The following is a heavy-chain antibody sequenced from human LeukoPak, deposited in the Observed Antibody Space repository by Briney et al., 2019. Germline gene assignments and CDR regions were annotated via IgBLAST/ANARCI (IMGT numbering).Heavy chain of an antibody. CDR2: IYYGGST. D-gene: IGHD1-1*01. J-gene: IGHJ4*02. V-gene: IGHV4-30-2*01. CDR1: SSSIGSGDYS. Sequence: SQTLSLTCAVSSSSIGSGDYSWSWIRQPPGKGLEWIAYIYYGGSTYYNPSLMSRITTSIDRSKNQISLKLSSVAAADTAVYYCAREKWNHFDYWGQGTLVTVSS. CDR3: AREKWNHFDY.